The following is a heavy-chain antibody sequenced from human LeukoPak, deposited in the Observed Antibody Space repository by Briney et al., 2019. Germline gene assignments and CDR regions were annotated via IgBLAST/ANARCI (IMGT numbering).Heavy chain of an antibody. V-gene: IGHV4-34*01. CDR1: GGSFSGYY. Sequence: SETLSLTCAVYGGSFSGYYWSWIRQPPGKGPEWIGEINHSGSTNYNPSLKSRVTISVDTSKNQFSLKLSSVTAADTAVYYCARGWWLRGSFDYWGQGTLVTVSS. J-gene: IGHJ4*02. D-gene: IGHD5-12*01. CDR2: INHSGST. CDR3: ARGWWLRGSFDY.